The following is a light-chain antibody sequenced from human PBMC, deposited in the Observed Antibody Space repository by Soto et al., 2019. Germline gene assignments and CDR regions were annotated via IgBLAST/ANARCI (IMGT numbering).Light chain of an antibody. CDR1: QSISSW. V-gene: IGKV1-5*03. J-gene: IGKJ1*01. CDR2: KAS. CDR3: QQYNRSPCT. Sequence: DIQMTQSPSTLSASVGDRVTITCRASQSISSWLAWYQQKPGKAPKLLIYKASSLDSGVPARFSGSGSGTEFTLTISSLQADDFGTYYCQQYNRSPCTFGQGTKVEIK.